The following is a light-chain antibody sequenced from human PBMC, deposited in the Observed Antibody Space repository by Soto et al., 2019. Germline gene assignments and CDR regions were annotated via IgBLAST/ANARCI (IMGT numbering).Light chain of an antibody. CDR3: QQYGSSPFA. V-gene: IGKV3-20*01. CDR1: QSVSSIY. Sequence: EIVLTQSPDTLSLSPGERAILSCRASQSVSSIYLAWYQQKPGQAPRLLIYGASSRATGIPDRFSGSGSGTDFTLTISRLEPEDFAVYYCQQYGSSPFAFGPGTKVDIK. CDR2: GAS. J-gene: IGKJ3*01.